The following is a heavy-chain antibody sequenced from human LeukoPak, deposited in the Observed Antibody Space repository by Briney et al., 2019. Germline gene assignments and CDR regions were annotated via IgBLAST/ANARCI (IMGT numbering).Heavy chain of an antibody. CDR3: ARGQEMEGPRDI. Sequence: SGGSLRLSCAASGFTFSSYGMHWVRQAPGKGLEWVAVIWYDGSNKYYADSVKGRFTISRDNSKDTLYLQMNSLRAEDTAVYYCARGQEMEGPRDIWGQGTMVTVSS. CDR1: GFTFSSYG. CDR2: IWYDGSNK. D-gene: IGHD5-24*01. J-gene: IGHJ3*02. V-gene: IGHV3-33*01.